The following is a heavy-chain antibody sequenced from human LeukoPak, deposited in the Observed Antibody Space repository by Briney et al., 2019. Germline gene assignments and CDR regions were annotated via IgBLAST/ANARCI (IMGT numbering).Heavy chain of an antibody. J-gene: IGHJ4*02. CDR3: ARGAISRLDY. CDR1: GGSFSGYY. V-gene: IGHV4-34*01. CDR2: INHSGST. Sequence: SETLSLTCAVYGGSFSGYYWSWIRQPPGKGLEWIGEINHSGSTNYNPSLKSRVTISVDTSKNQFSLKLSSVTAADTAVYYCARGAISRLDYWGQGTLVTVSS. D-gene: IGHD2-2*02.